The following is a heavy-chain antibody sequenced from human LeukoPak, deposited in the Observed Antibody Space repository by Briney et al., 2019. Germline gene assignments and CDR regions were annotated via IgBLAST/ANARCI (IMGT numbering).Heavy chain of an antibody. J-gene: IGHJ4*02. V-gene: IGHV3-23*01. CDR3: AKSSRPVTAMAFFDY. CDR2: ISGSGTNT. CDR1: GFTFSSYG. D-gene: IGHD5-18*01. Sequence: WGTLRLSCAASGFTFSSYGMSWVRQAPGKGLEWVSGISGSGTNTNYADSVKGRFTISRDNPKNTVYLQMKSLRAEDTAVYYCAKSSRPVTAMAFFDYWGQGTLVTVSS.